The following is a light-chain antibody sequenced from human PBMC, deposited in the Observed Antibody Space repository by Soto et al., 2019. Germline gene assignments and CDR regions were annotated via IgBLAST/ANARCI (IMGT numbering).Light chain of an antibody. CDR3: LQYHTYRT. CDR2: DAS. CDR1: QSISPW. V-gene: IGKV1-5*01. J-gene: IGKJ1*01. Sequence: DIQMTQSPYSLSASVGDSVTITCRASQSISPWLAWYQQKPGKAPKLLIFDASNLESGVPSRFSGSGSGTEFTLTISSLQPDDFATYYCLQYHTYRTVGQGTKVDIK.